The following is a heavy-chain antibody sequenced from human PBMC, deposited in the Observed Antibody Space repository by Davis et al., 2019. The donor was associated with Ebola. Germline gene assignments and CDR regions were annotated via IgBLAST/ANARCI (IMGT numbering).Heavy chain of an antibody. D-gene: IGHD6-13*01. CDR1: GYTFTSYG. Sequence: ASVKVSCKASGYTFTSYGISWVRQAPGQGLEWMGIINPSGGSTSYAQKFQGRVTMTRDTSTSTVYMELSSLRSEDTAVYYCAREKSGYSSSWSYYYYYYMDVWGKGTTVTVSS. CDR3: AREKSGYSSSWSYYYYYYMDV. CDR2: INPSGGST. V-gene: IGHV1-46*01. J-gene: IGHJ6*03.